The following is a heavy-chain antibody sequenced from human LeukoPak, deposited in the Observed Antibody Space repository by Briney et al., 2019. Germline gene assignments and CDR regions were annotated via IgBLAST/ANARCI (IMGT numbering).Heavy chain of an antibody. CDR3: ARDRVGATTSYYFDY. Sequence: GGSLRLSCAASGFTFSSYGMHWVRQAPGKGLEWVAVISYDGSNKYYADSVKGRFTISRDNAKNSLYLQMNSLRAEDTAVYYCARDRVGATTSYYFDYWGQGTLVTVSS. CDR2: ISYDGSNK. CDR1: GFTFSSYG. V-gene: IGHV3-30*03. D-gene: IGHD1-26*01. J-gene: IGHJ4*02.